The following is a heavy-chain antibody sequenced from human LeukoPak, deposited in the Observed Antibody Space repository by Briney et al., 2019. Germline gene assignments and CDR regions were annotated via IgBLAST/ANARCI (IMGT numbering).Heavy chain of an antibody. V-gene: IGHV4-59*12. D-gene: IGHD3-10*01. J-gene: IGHJ4*02. Sequence: SETLSLTCAVSGGSISSYYWSWIRQPPGKGLEWIGYIYYSGSTNYNPSLKSRVTISVDRSKNQFSLKLSSVTAADTAVYYCARETMADDFDYWGQGTLVTVSS. CDR1: GGSISSYY. CDR3: ARETMADDFDY. CDR2: IYYSGST.